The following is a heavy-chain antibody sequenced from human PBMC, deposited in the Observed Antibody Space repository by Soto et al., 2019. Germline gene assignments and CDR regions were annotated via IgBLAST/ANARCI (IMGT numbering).Heavy chain of an antibody. CDR1: GFTFSSYW. J-gene: IGHJ6*02. D-gene: IGHD3-22*01. Sequence: PGGSLRLSCAASGFTFSSYWMSWVRQAPGKGLEWVANIKQEGSEKYYVDSVKGRFTISRDNAKNSLYLQMNSLRAEDTAVYYFVRFYYDSSGYLPSPYYYYYGMDVWGQGT. V-gene: IGHV3-7*04. CDR2: IKQEGSEK. CDR3: VRFYYDSSGYLPSPYYYYYGMDV.